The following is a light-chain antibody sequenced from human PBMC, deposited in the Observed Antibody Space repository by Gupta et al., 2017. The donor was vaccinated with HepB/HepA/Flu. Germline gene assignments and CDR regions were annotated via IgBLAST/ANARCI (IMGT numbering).Light chain of an antibody. Sequence: DIQMTQSPSTLSASIGDRVTVTCRASQSISSWLAWYQQKPGRAPKLLIYKATNLQTGVPSRFSGSGSGTEFTLTISSRQSGDFAVYYCQHENNSPFTFGQGTKMDIK. CDR3: QHENNSPFT. J-gene: IGKJ2*01. V-gene: IGKV1-5*03. CDR1: QSISSW. CDR2: KAT.